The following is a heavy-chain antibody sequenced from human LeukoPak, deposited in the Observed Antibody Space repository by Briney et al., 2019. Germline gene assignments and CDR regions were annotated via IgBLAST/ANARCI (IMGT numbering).Heavy chain of an antibody. CDR1: GGTFSSYA. V-gene: IGHV1-69*06. CDR3: ARDPPGRPYSSSSYG. J-gene: IGHJ4*02. D-gene: IGHD6-6*01. Sequence: GASVKVSCKASGGTFSSYAISWVRQAPGQGLEWMGGIIPIFGTANYAQKFQGRVTITADRSTSTAYMELSSLRSEDTAVYYCARDPPGRPYSSSSYGWGQRTLVTVSS. CDR2: IIPIFGTA.